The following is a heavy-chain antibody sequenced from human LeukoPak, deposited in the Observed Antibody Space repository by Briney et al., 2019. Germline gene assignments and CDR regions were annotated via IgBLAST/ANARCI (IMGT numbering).Heavy chain of an antibody. CDR3: ARDGHRPDI. CDR2: IYGGGST. Sequence: GGSLRLSCAASGFTVSPNYMNWLRQAPGKGLEWVSVIYGGGSTYYADSVKGRFTTSRDTSKNTLYLQMNSLRAEGTAMYYCARDGHRPDIWGQGTMVTVSS. V-gene: IGHV3-53*01. CDR1: GFTVSPNY. D-gene: IGHD2-21*01. J-gene: IGHJ3*02.